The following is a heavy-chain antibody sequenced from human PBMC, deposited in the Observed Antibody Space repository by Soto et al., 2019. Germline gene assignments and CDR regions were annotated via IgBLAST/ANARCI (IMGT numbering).Heavy chain of an antibody. V-gene: IGHV1-18*04. CDR2: ISAYNGNT. Sequence: QVQLVQSGAEVKKPGASVKVSCKASGYTFTSYGISWVRQAPGHGLEWMGWISAYNGNTKYAQKLQGRVTMNADTSTSTAYMELRSLRADDTAVYYCERDWGGIVVVVAADGMDVWGQGTTVTVAS. CDR1: GYTFTSYG. CDR3: ERDWGGIVVVVAADGMDV. J-gene: IGHJ6*02. D-gene: IGHD2-15*01.